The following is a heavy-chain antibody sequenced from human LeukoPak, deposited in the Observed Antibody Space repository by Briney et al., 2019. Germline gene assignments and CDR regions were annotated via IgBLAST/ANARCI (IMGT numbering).Heavy chain of an antibody. CDR2: INWNGGNT. J-gene: IGHJ3*01. D-gene: IGHD4-17*01. CDR1: GFTFSNYA. V-gene: IGHV3-20*01. CDR3: ARHHGDYLFSIQYAFDF. Sequence: GGSLRLSCAASGFTFSNYAMNWVRQAPGKGLEWVSGINWNGGNTGYADFVKGRFTISRDDAKNSLYLQMNSLTAEDTALYHCARHHGDYLFSIQYAFDFWGQGTMLAVSS.